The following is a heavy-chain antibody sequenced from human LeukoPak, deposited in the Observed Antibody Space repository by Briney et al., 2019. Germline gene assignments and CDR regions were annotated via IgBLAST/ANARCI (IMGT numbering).Heavy chain of an antibody. CDR2: IYYTGGT. V-gene: IGHV4-59*08. J-gene: IGHJ6*02. CDR3: ARQITMRGYYYGMDV. Sequence: SETLSLTCTVSGGSISSYYWSWIRQPPGKGLEWIGSIYYTGGTYYSPSLKSRVTISVDTSKNQFSLKLSSVTAADTAVYYCARQITMRGYYYGMDVWGQGTTVTVSS. CDR1: GGSISSYY. D-gene: IGHD3-22*01.